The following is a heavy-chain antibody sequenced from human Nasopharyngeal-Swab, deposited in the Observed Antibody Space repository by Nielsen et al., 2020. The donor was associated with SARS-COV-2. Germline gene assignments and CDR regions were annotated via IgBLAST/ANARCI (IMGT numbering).Heavy chain of an antibody. CDR1: GFTFSSYG. J-gene: IGHJ6*02. CDR2: IWYDGSNK. Sequence: GESLKISCAASGFTFSSYGMHWVRQAPGKGLEWVAVIWYDGSNKYYADSVKGRFTISRDNSKNTLYLQMNSLRAEDTAVYYCARDGLRYSSGWHRVDVWGRGTTVTVSS. D-gene: IGHD6-19*01. V-gene: IGHV3-33*01. CDR3: ARDGLRYSSGWHRVDV.